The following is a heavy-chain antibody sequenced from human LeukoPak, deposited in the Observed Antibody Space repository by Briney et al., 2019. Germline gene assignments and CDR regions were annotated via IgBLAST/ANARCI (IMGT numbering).Heavy chain of an antibody. J-gene: IGHJ4*02. CDR3: AKDDYDGNSGPIDY. V-gene: IGHV3-23*01. Sequence: GGSLTLSCAASGFTFTNYAMSWVRQAPGKGLEWVSDISGSGAFTYYAASVKGRFTLSRDNSKNTLYLQMNSLRAEDTAVYYCAKDDYDGNSGPIDYWGQGTLVTVSS. CDR1: GFTFTNYA. CDR2: ISGSGAFT. D-gene: IGHD4-23*01.